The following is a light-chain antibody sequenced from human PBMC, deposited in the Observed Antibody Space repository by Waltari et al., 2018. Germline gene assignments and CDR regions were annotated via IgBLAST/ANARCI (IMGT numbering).Light chain of an antibody. V-gene: IGLV2-11*01. Sequence: QSALTQPRSVSASPGQSVTISCTGSSSDVGAYNYVPWYQQHPGQAPQLNIYDVTDRPSGVPDRFSGSKSGNTASLTISGLQSEDEADYYCCSYAGRSIFGLFGGGTKLTVL. CDR2: DVT. CDR3: CSYAGRSIFGL. J-gene: IGLJ2*01. CDR1: SSDVGAYNY.